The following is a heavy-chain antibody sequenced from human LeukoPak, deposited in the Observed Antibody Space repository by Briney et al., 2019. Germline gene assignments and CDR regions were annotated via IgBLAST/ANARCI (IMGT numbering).Heavy chain of an antibody. CDR3: ARGPGFDP. CDR2: INHSGST. V-gene: IGHV4-34*01. J-gene: IGHJ5*02. CDR1: GGSFSGYY. Sequence: PSETLSLTCAVYGGSFSGYYWNWIRQPPGKGLEWIGHINHSGSTNYNPSLKSRVTISVDTSKNQFSLNLSSVTAADTAVYYCARGPGFDPWGQGTLVTVSS.